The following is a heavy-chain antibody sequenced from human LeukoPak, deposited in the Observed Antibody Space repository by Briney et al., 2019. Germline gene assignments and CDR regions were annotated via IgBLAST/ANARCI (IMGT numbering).Heavy chain of an antibody. Sequence: HGESLKISCKGSGYTFTNNWITWVRQMPGRGLEWMGRIDPVDSHTDYNPSFQGHVTISVGKAVNTVYLQWGSLEASDSAMYYCARGRGWVDYWGQGALVTVSS. J-gene: IGHJ4*02. CDR3: ARGRGWVDY. D-gene: IGHD6-19*01. CDR2: IDPVDSHT. V-gene: IGHV5-10-1*01. CDR1: GYTFTNNW.